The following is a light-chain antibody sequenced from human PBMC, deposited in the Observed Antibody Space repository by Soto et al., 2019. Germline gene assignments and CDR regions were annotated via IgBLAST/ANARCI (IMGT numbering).Light chain of an antibody. Sequence: DIPMTQSPSSVSASVGDRVTITCRASQGISSWLAWYQQKPGKAPRLLIYATSSLQSVVPSRFSGSGCGTDFTLTISSLQPEACPTDDCEQANSFPICFSQGTRLELK. J-gene: IGKJ5*01. V-gene: IGKV1-12*01. CDR2: ATS. CDR1: QGISSW. CDR3: EQANSFPIC.